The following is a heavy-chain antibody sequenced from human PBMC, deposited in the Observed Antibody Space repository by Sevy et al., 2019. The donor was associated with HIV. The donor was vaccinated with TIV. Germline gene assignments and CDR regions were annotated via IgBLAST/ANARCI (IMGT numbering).Heavy chain of an antibody. V-gene: IGHV3-7*01. J-gene: IGHJ4*02. CDR1: GFTFSTYW. CDR3: ARAPVGSGWYFPRGIDY. Sequence: GGSLRLSCAASGFTFSTYWMTWVRQAPGKGLEWVANIKQDGSEKYYAESVKGGLTVSRDNTKNSRYLQLNSLRAEDTAIYYCARAPVGSGWYFPRGIDYWGQGTLVTVSS. CDR2: IKQDGSEK. D-gene: IGHD6-13*01.